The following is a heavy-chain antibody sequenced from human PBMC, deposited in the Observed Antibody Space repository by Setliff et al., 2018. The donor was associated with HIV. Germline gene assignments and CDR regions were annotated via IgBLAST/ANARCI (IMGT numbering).Heavy chain of an antibody. V-gene: IGHV3-74*01. CDR2: TNNDGSIT. CDR3: ARGDTNVYYYVYPDF. Sequence: PGGSLRLSCAASGFTLSDHWMHWVRQVPGKGLVWVSRTNNDGSITNYADFVKGRFTMSRDSAKNTLYLQMNSLRVEDTAVYYCARGDTNVYYYVYPDFWGQGTPVTVSS. J-gene: IGHJ4*02. CDR1: GFTLSDHW. D-gene: IGHD3-22*01.